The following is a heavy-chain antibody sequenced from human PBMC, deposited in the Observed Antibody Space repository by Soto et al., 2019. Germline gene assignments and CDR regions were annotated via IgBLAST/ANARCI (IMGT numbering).Heavy chain of an antibody. J-gene: IGHJ4*02. Sequence: SETLSLTCTVSGGSVSSDSYYWSWIRQPPGAGLEWIGYIYFSGTTNYNPSLESRVTILVDSSKNQFSLKLSSVTAADTAVYYCARSPDSGDYVDYWGQGTLVTVSS. V-gene: IGHV4-61*01. CDR3: ARSPDSGDYVDY. D-gene: IGHD4-17*01. CDR2: IYFSGTT. CDR1: GGSVSSDSYY.